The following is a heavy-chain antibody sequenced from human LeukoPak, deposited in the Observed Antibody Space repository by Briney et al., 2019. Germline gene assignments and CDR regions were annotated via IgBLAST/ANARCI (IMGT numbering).Heavy chain of an antibody. CDR1: DYSISSDYY. CDR2: INHSGNT. D-gene: IGHD2-21*02. Sequence: PSETLSLTCTVSDYSISSDYYWGWIRQPPGKGLEWIGSINHSGNTYYNPSLRSRVTMSVDTSKNQFSLKLSSVTAADTAVYYCAREVTPNWFDPWSQGTLVTVSS. CDR3: AREVTPNWFDP. V-gene: IGHV4-38-2*02. J-gene: IGHJ5*02.